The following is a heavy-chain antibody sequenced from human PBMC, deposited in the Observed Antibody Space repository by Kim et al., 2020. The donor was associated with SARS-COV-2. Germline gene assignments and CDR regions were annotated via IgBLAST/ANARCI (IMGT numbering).Heavy chain of an antibody. D-gene: IGHD1-26*01. V-gene: IGHV4-59*13. CDR3: ARSTIVGATVDY. CDR2: IYYSGST. J-gene: IGHJ4*02. Sequence: SETLSLTCTVSGGSISSYYWSWIRQPPGKGLEWIGYIYYSGSTNYNPSLKSRVTISVDTSNNQFSLKLSSVTAADTAVYYCARSTIVGATVDYWGQGTLVPVSS. CDR1: GGSISSYY.